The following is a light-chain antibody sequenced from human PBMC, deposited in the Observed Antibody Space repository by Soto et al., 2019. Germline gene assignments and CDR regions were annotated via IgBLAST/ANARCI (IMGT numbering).Light chain of an antibody. Sequence: QSVLTQPPSVSGAPGQRVTISCTGSSSNIGAGYDVHWYQQPPGTAPKLLIYGNSNRPSGVPDRFSGSKSGTSASLAITVLQAEDVAYYYCQSYDSSLSGSYVFGTGTKVTVL. CDR3: QSYDSSLSGSYV. CDR1: SSNIGAGYD. CDR2: GNS. V-gene: IGLV1-40*01. J-gene: IGLJ1*01.